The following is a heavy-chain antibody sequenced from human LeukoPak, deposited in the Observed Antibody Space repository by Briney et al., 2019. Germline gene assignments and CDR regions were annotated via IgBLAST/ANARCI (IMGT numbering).Heavy chain of an antibody. D-gene: IGHD2-2*01. Sequence: KPSQTLSLTCTVSGGSISSGDYYWSWIRQPPGKGLEWIGYIYYSGSTYYNPSLKSRVTISVDTSKNQFSLKLSSVLAADTAVYYCARARGLYCSSTSCYADAFDIWGQGTMVTVSS. CDR2: IYYSGST. J-gene: IGHJ3*02. CDR1: GGSISSGDYY. V-gene: IGHV4-30-4*08. CDR3: ARARGLYCSSTSCYADAFDI.